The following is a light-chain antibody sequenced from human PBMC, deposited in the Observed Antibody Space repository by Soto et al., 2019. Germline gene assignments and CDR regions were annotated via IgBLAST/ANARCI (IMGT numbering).Light chain of an antibody. CDR1: QDISNH. CDR2: DTS. Sequence: DIPMTQSPSSLSASVGGRVTITCQASQDISNHLNWYQQKPGKAPSLLIYDTSNLETGVPSTFSGGGSGRDFTLTITSLQPEDFATYYCQQYDSLPYTFGQGTKLDIK. CDR3: QQYDSLPYT. V-gene: IGKV1-33*01. J-gene: IGKJ2*01.